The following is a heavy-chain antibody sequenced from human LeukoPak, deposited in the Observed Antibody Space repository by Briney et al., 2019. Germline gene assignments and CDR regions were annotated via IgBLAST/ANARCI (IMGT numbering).Heavy chain of an antibody. J-gene: IGHJ4*02. CDR3: ARHSGGDFDY. D-gene: IGHD1-26*01. Sequence: YHSGSTYYNPSLKSRVTISVDTSKNQFSLKLSSVTAADTAVYYCARHSGGDFDYWGQGTLVTVSS. V-gene: IGHV4-39*01. CDR2: YHSGST.